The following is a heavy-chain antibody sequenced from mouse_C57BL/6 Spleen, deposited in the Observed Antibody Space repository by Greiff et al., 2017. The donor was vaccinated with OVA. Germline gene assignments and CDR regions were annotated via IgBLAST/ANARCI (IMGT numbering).Heavy chain of an antibody. Sequence: VQLQQSGPGLVKPSQSLSLTCSVTGYSITSGYYWNWIRQFPGNKLEWMGYISYDGSNNYNPSLKNRISITRDTSKNQFFLKLNSVTTEDTATYYCARDDGYYGRFAYWGQGTLVTVSA. D-gene: IGHD2-3*01. CDR2: ISYDGSN. J-gene: IGHJ3*01. CDR3: ARDDGYYGRFAY. V-gene: IGHV3-6*01. CDR1: GYSITSGYY.